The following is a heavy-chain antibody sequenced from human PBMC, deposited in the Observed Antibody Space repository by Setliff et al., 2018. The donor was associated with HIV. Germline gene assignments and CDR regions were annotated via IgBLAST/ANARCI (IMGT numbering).Heavy chain of an antibody. J-gene: IGHJ4*02. V-gene: IGHV3-48*04. Sequence: PGGSLRLSCAASGFTFSFYSMNWVRLAPGKGLEWVADISSDGSVINYAESVKGRFPISRDNADNSLYLQMNSLRGEDTAIYYCALLWPFDYWGQGALVTVSS. CDR2: ISSDGSVI. D-gene: IGHD3-10*01. CDR3: ALLWPFDY. CDR1: GFTFSFYS.